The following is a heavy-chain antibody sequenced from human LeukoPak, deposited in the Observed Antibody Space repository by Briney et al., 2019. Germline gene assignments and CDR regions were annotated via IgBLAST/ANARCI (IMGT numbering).Heavy chain of an antibody. J-gene: IGHJ6*02. CDR2: INHSGST. CDR1: GGSFSGYY. V-gene: IGHV4-34*01. Sequence: SETLSLTCAVYGGSFSGYYWSWISQPPGKGLEWIGEINHSGSTNYNPSLKSRVTISVDTSKNQFSLKLSSVTAADTAVYYCARGGGSGSYYKRRPHYYYGMDVWGQGTTVTVSS. D-gene: IGHD3-10*01. CDR3: ARGGGSGSYYKRRPHYYYGMDV.